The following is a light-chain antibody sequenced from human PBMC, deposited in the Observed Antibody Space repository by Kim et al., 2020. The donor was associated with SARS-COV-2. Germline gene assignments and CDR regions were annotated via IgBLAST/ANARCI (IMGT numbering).Light chain of an antibody. V-gene: IGLV3-19*01. CDR2: GKN. CDR3: NSRDNSGNPVV. Sequence: SSELTQDPAVSVALGQTVRVTCQGDSLRRYYASWYQQKAGQAPVLVIHGKNNRPSGIPDRFSGSNSGTTAPLTITGAQAEDEADYFCNSRDNSGNPVVFG. J-gene: IGLJ2*01. CDR1: SLRRYY.